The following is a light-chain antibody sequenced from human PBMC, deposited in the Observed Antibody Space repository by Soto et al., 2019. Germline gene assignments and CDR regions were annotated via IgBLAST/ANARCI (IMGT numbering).Light chain of an antibody. Sequence: QSALTQPPSASGSPGQSVTISCTGTSSDVGGYNFVSWYQQHPGKAPKLMIYEVSKRPSGVPDRFSGSKSGNTASLTVSGLQAEDEADYYCSSNAGSNNRYVFGTGTKLTVL. CDR1: SSDVGGYNF. CDR2: EVS. J-gene: IGLJ1*01. V-gene: IGLV2-8*01. CDR3: SSNAGSNNRYV.